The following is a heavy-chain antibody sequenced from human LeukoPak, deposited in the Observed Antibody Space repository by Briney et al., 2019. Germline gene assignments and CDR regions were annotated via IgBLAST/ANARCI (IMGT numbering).Heavy chain of an antibody. J-gene: IGHJ4*02. D-gene: IGHD6-6*01. CDR2: IRWYSCRI. CDR3: ARGRWGSSSFDY. Sequence: SSIRWYSCRIGYPDSVKRLFTISRDNANNSLYLQMNSLRAEDTAVYYCARGRWGSSSFDYWGQGTLVTVSS. V-gene: IGHV3-9*01.